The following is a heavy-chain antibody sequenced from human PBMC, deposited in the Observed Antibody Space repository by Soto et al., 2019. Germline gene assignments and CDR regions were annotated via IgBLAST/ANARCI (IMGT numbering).Heavy chain of an antibody. V-gene: IGHV1-3*01. CDR1: GYTFTSYA. CDR3: ARNGVGSYDFEY. Sequence: ASVKVSCKASGYTFTSYAMHWVRQAPGQRLEWMGWINAGNGSTKYSQKFQGRVTITRDTSASTAYMELSSLRSEDTAVYYCARNGVGSYDFEYWGQETLVLVSS. J-gene: IGHJ4*02. CDR2: INAGNGST. D-gene: IGHD3-10*01.